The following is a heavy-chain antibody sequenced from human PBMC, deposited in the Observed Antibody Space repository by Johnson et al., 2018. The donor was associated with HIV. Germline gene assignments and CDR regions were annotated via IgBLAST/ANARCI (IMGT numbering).Heavy chain of an antibody. D-gene: IGHD6-25*01. Sequence: VQLVESGGGVVRPGGSLRLSCAASGFTFSSYAMHWVRQAPGKGLEWVSVIYSGGSTYYADSVKGRFTISRDNSKITLYLQMNSLRAGDTALYYCARDETQRRYALTAFDIWGQGTMVAVSS. CDR2: IYSGGST. CDR1: GFTFSSYA. V-gene: IGHV3-66*01. J-gene: IGHJ3*02. CDR3: ARDETQRRYALTAFDI.